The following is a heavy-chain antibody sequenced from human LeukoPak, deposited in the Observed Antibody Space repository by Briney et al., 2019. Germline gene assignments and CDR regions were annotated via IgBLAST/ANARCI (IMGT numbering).Heavy chain of an antibody. CDR1: GGTFSSYA. V-gene: IGHV1-69*04. CDR2: IIPILGIA. J-gene: IGHJ4*02. D-gene: IGHD6-13*01. Sequence: ASVKVSCKASGGTFSSYAISWVRQAPGQGLEWMGRIIPILGIANYAQKFQGRVTITADKSTSTAYMELSSLRSEDTAVYYCARISSSWSFDYWGQGTLVTVSS. CDR3: ARISSSWSFDY.